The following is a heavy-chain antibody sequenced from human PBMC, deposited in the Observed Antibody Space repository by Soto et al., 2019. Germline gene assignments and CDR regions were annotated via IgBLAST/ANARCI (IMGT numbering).Heavy chain of an antibody. D-gene: IGHD7-27*01. CDR3: AGDWGAPLNAFDI. CDR2: IYYSGST. CDR1: GGSISSYY. J-gene: IGHJ3*02. V-gene: IGHV4-59*01. Sequence: SETLSLTCTVSGGSISSYYWSWIRQPPGKGLEWIGDIYYSGSTNYNPSLKSRVTISVDTSKNQFSLKLSSVTAADTAVYYCAGDWGAPLNAFDIWGQGTMVTVSS.